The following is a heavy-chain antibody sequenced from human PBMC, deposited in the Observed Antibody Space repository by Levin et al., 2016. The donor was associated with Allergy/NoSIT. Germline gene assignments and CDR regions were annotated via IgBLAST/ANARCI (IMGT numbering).Heavy chain of an antibody. V-gene: IGHV1-2*04. CDR3: ARGGSSSWPVDYYGMDV. J-gene: IGHJ6*02. CDR2: INPNSGGT. D-gene: IGHD6-13*01. Sequence: WVRQAPGQGLEWMGWINPNSGGTNYAQKFQGWVTMTRDTSISTAYMELSRLRSDDTAVYYCARGGSSSWPVDYYGMDVWGQGTTVTVSS.